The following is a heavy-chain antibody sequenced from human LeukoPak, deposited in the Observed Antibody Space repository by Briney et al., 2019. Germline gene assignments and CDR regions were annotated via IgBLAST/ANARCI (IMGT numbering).Heavy chain of an antibody. CDR2: IRYDGSNK. CDR1: GFTFSSYG. Sequence: PGGSLRLSCAASGFTFSSYGMHWVRQAPGKGLEWVAFIRYDGSNKYYADSVKGRFTISRDNSKNTLYLQMNSLRAEDTAVYYCANDDCSSTSCLDYWGQGTLVIVSS. D-gene: IGHD2-2*01. CDR3: ANDDCSSTSCLDY. V-gene: IGHV3-30*02. J-gene: IGHJ4*02.